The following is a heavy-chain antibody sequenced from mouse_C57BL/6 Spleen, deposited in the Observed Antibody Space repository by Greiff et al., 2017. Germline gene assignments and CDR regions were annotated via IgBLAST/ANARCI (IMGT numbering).Heavy chain of an antibody. J-gene: IGHJ3*01. D-gene: IGHD1-1*01. CDR1: GFTFSDYY. Sequence: EVKLVESEGGLVQPGSSMKLSCTASGFTFSDYYMAWVRQVPEKGLEWVANINYDGSSTYYLDSLKSRFIISRDNAKNILYLQMSSLKSEDTATYYCARGDLSSSSFAYWGQGTLVTVSA. CDR3: ARGDLSSSSFAY. CDR2: INYDGSST. V-gene: IGHV5-16*01.